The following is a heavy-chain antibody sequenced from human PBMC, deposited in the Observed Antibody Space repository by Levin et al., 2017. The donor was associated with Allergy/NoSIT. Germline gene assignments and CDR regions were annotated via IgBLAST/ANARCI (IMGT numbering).Heavy chain of an antibody. J-gene: IGHJ4*02. Sequence: GGSLRLSCAASGFDFSDYYMSWVRQAPGKGLEWISYITGSSGFTRYADSVKGRFTISRDNVKNSLHLQMNSLRAEDSAVYYCARDSLLLVRGNTVTRHNDHWGQGTLVTVSS. V-gene: IGHV3-11*05. CDR1: GFDFSDYY. CDR2: ITGSSGFT. CDR3: ARDSLLLVRGNTVTRHNDH. D-gene: IGHD3-10*01.